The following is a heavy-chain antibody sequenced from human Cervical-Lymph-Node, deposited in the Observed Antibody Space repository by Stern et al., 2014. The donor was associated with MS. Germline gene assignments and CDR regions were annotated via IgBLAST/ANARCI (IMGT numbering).Heavy chain of an antibody. CDR2: IYYSGGT. D-gene: IGHD2/OR15-2a*01. CDR1: GGSITNYY. CDR3: ARDKGMFFL. J-gene: IGHJ4*02. Sequence: QLQLQESGPGLVKPSETLSLTCTASGGSITNYYWSWIRQPPGKGLEWIGYIYYSGGTNVNPSLKSRVTMSVDTSKMQFSLKLSSVTAADSAVYYCARDKGMFFLWGQGTLVTVSS. V-gene: IGHV4-59*01.